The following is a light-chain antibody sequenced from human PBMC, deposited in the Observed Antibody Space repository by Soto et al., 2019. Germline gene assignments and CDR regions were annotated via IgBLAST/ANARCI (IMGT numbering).Light chain of an antibody. CDR2: GTS. CDR1: QSVSSYS. CDR3: QQYGSSPT. J-gene: IGKJ1*01. V-gene: IGKV3-20*01. Sequence: ENVLTQSPGTLSLSPGERATLSCRASQSVSSYSLAWYQQKPGQAPRLVMYGTSNRATGIPDRFSGSGSGTDFTLTISRLEPEDFVVYYCQQYGSSPTFGQGTKVDIK.